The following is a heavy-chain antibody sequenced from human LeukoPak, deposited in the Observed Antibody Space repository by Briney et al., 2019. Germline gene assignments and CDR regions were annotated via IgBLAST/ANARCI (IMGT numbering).Heavy chain of an antibody. D-gene: IGHD3-10*01. CDR2: IKKDGSEK. Sequence: GGSLRLSCAAYGFTFNSYWMSWVRQAPGKGLEWLANIKKDGSEKNYVDSVKGRFTISRDNAKNSLYLQMDSLRAEDTAVYYCASASGASSSSYFDYWGQGTLVTVSS. V-gene: IGHV3-7*01. CDR3: ASASGASSSSYFDY. J-gene: IGHJ4*02. CDR1: GFTFNSYW.